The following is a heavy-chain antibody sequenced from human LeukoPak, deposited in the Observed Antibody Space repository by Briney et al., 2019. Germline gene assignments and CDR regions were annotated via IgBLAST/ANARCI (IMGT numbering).Heavy chain of an antibody. D-gene: IGHD2-2*01. Sequence: PGGSLRLSCAASGFTFSSYAMSWVRQAPGKGLEWVSAISGSGGSTYYADSVEGRFTISRDNSKNTLYLQMNSLRAEDTAVYYCAKDQPGYCSSTSCRYWGIFDYWGQGTLVTVSS. V-gene: IGHV3-23*01. CDR2: ISGSGGST. CDR1: GFTFSSYA. CDR3: AKDQPGYCSSTSCRYWGIFDY. J-gene: IGHJ4*02.